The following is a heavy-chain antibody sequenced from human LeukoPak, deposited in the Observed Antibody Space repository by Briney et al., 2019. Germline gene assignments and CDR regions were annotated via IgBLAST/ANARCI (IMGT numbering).Heavy chain of an antibody. CDR1: GFTFSSYA. CDR2: ISGSGGST. D-gene: IGHD6-19*01. V-gene: IGHV3-23*01. CDR3: ARSDSSGFDY. J-gene: IGHJ4*02. Sequence: GGSLRLSCAASGFTFSSYAMSWVRQAPGKGLEWVSAISGSGGSTYYADSVKGRFTISRDNAKNSLYLQTNSLRAEDTAVYYCARSDSSGFDYWGQGTLVTVSS.